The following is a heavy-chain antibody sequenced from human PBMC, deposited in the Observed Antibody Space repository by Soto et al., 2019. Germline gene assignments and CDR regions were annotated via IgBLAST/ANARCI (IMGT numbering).Heavy chain of an antibody. CDR2: IRDGGEST. Sequence: EVQLLESGGGLVQPGESLRLSCAFSGFIFGNYMMTWVRQAPGKGLEWVSTIRDGGESTYYADSVKGRFTISRDNSKNTLYLQMDSLGVEDTAVYYCAPHVHCSGGSCHYDAFDIRGPGTMVTVSS. D-gene: IGHD2-15*01. J-gene: IGHJ3*02. CDR1: GFIFGNYM. V-gene: IGHV3-23*01. CDR3: APHVHCSGGSCHYDAFDI.